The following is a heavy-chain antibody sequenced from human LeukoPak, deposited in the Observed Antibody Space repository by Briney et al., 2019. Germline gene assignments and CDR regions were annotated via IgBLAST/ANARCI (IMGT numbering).Heavy chain of an antibody. D-gene: IGHD2-2*02. V-gene: IGHV5-51*01. Sequence: GGSLKLSCKGSGFSFTSYWIGWVRQVPGKGLEWMAIIYPGDSDTCYSASVQGQVTISADKSISTAYLQWSSLKGSDTAMYYCARLDCSSTSWYSDYTYGMDVWGEGGPLTVSS. J-gene: IGHJ6*01. CDR2: IYPGDSDT. CDR3: ARLDCSSTSWYSDYTYGMDV. CDR1: GFSFTSYW.